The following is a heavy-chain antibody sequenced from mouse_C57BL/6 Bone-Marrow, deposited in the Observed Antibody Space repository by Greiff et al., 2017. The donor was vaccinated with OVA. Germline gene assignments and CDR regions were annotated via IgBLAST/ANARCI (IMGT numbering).Heavy chain of an antibody. V-gene: IGHV5-6*01. CDR2: ISSGGSYT. CDR1: GFTFSSYG. J-gene: IGHJ2*01. Sequence: EVQLMESGGDLVKPGGSLKLSCAASGFTFSSYGMSWVRQTPDKRLEWVATISSGGSYTYYPDSVKGRFTISRDNAKNTLYLQMSSLKSEDTAMYYCARHDGYYFDYWGQGTTLTVSS. CDR3: ARHDGYYFDY. D-gene: IGHD2-3*01.